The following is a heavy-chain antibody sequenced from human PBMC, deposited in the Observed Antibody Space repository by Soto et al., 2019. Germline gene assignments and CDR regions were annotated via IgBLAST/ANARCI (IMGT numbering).Heavy chain of an antibody. CDR1: GGSINSGGYC. J-gene: IGHJ4*02. CDR2: ISYGGST. V-gene: IGHV4-31*03. Sequence: QVQLQESGPGLVKPSQPLSLTCTVSGGSINSGGYCWSWIRQHPGKGLDWIGCISYGGSTSYNPSLKSRVTMSADTSKNQFARKLTSVTAADTAVYYCSRGILVWGQGALITVSS. D-gene: IGHD5-18*01. CDR3: SRGILV.